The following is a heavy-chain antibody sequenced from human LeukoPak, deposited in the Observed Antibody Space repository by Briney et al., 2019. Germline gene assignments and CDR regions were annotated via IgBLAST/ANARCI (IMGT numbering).Heavy chain of an antibody. J-gene: IGHJ4*02. Sequence: ASVKVSCKASGGTSSSYAMHWVRQAPGQRLEWMGWINAGNGNTKYSQKFQGRVTITRDTSASTAYMELSSLRSEDTAVYYCARVRYSSGWYYFDYWGQGTLVTVSS. D-gene: IGHD6-19*01. CDR2: INAGNGNT. CDR3: ARVRYSSGWYYFDY. CDR1: GGTSSSYA. V-gene: IGHV1-3*01.